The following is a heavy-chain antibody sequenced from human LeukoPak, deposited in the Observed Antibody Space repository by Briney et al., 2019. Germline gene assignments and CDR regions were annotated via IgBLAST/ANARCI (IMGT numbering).Heavy chain of an antibody. CDR1: GFTFSDYY. CDR2: IYTSGST. Sequence: GSLRLSCAASGFTFSDYYMNWIRQSAGKGLEWIGRIYTSGSTNYNPSLKSRVTMSIDTSKNQFSLKLSSVTAADTAVYYCARDPFRSSFDYWGQGNLVTVSS. J-gene: IGHJ4*02. CDR3: ARDPFRSSFDY. V-gene: IGHV4-4*07. D-gene: IGHD6-13*01.